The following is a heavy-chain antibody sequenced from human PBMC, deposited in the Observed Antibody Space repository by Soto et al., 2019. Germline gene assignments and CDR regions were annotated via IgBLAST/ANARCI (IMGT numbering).Heavy chain of an antibody. J-gene: IGHJ4*02. Sequence: PGGSLRLACACSVFVLIDYYMKWVRQAPGKGLEWLSYISSSGNTIFYADSVKGRFTISRDNTKNSLYLQVNSLRVEDTAVYYCARDKPSYHDSSGFYPVFDSWGQGTLVTVSS. CDR3: ARDKPSYHDSSGFYPVFDS. CDR2: ISSSGNTI. D-gene: IGHD3-22*01. V-gene: IGHV3-11*01. CDR1: VFVLIDYY.